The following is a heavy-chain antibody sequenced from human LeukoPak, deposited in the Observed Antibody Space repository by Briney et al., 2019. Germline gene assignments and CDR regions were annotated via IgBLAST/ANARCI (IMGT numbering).Heavy chain of an antibody. V-gene: IGHV3-53*01. CDR3: VRDAVRGFYYGMDV. CDR2: IYTGDST. J-gene: IGHJ6*02. D-gene: IGHD3-10*01. Sequence: GGSLRLSCAASGFVVSSNSMNWVRQAPGRGLEWVSVIYTGDSTYYADSVKGRFTISRDNSKNTMYLQMSSLRAEDTALYYCVRDAVRGFYYGMDVWGQRTTVTVSS. CDR1: GFVVSSNS.